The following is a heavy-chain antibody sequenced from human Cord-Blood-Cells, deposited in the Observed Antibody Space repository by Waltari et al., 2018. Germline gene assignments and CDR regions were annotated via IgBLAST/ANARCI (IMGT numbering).Heavy chain of an antibody. V-gene: IGHV1-8*01. CDR2: MNPNSGNT. Sequence: QVQLVQSGAEVKKPGASVKVSCKASGYTFTSYDINWVRQATGQGLEWMGWMNPNSGNTGYAQKFQGRVTMTMNTSISTAYMELSSLRSEDTAVYYCARVGTYCSSTSCYYWFDPWGQGTLVTVSS. CDR1: GYTFTSYD. J-gene: IGHJ5*02. D-gene: IGHD2-2*01. CDR3: ARVGTYCSSTSCYYWFDP.